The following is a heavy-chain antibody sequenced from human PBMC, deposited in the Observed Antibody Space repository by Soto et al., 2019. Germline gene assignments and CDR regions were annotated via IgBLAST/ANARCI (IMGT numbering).Heavy chain of an antibody. V-gene: IGHV3-23*01. Sequence: GGSLRLSCAASGFTFSSYAMSWVRQAPGKGLEWVSAISGSGGNTYYADSVKGRFTISRDNSKNTLYLQMNSLRAEDTAVYYCAKTYSSSYYYYGMDVWGQGTTVTVSS. CDR3: AKTYSSSYYYYGMDV. CDR1: GFTFSSYA. J-gene: IGHJ6*02. D-gene: IGHD6-6*01. CDR2: ISGSGGNT.